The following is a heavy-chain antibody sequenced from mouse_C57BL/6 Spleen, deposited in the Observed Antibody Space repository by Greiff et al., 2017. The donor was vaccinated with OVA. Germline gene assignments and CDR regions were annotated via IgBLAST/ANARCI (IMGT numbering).Heavy chain of an antibody. Sequence: ESGPGLVKPSQSLSLTCSVTGYSITSGYYWNWIRQFPGNKLEWMGYISYDGSNNYNPSLKNRISITRDTSKNQFFLKLNSVTTEDTATYYCARDYLEAMDYWGQGTSVTVSS. J-gene: IGHJ4*01. D-gene: IGHD1-1*01. CDR2: ISYDGSN. CDR3: ARDYLEAMDY. V-gene: IGHV3-6*01. CDR1: GYSITSGYY.